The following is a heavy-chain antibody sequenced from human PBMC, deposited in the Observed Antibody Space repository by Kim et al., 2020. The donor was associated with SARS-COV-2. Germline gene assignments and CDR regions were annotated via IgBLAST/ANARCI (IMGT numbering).Heavy chain of an antibody. Sequence: SETLSLTCAVSGGSFSIGGSFNTYSLTWFRQPPGRGLEWIGEISVGGGSTYNPSFKSRATISEDASKNHFSLRLTSVTAEDTAVYYCACDPFHVSPIWEYGMDFWGQGTSVTVSS. D-gene: IGHD1-26*01. CDR3: ACDPFHVSPIWEYGMDF. CDR2: ISVGGGS. J-gene: IGHJ6*02. CDR1: GGSFSIGGSFNTYS. V-gene: IGHV4-61*03.